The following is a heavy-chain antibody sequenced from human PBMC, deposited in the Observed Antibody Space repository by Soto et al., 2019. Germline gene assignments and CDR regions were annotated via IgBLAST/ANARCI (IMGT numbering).Heavy chain of an antibody. D-gene: IGHD4-4*01. V-gene: IGHV3-23*01. CDR2: ISGSGGST. CDR3: AKDSRNTVSHLDD. J-gene: IGHJ4*02. CDR1: GFTFSGSA. Sequence: GGSLRLSCAASGFTFSGSAMSWVRQAPGKGLEWVSTISGSGGSTYYADSVKGRFTISRDNSKNMLYLQMNSLRAEDTAVYYCAKDSRNTVSHLDDWGQGPLGTVSS.